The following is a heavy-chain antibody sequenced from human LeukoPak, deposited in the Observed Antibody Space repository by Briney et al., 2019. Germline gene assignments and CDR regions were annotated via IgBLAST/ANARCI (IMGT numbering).Heavy chain of an antibody. CDR2: IKKDGSEN. Sequence: PGGSLRLSCAASGFTFSTYWMSWVRQAPGKGLERVASIKKDGSENYSVDSVKGRFTFSRDNAENSIYLQMNNLRVEDTAVYYCARGGVWYSGYFDYWGQGALVTVSS. CDR1: GFTFSTYW. J-gene: IGHJ4*02. CDR3: ARGGVWYSGYFDY. D-gene: IGHD1-26*01. V-gene: IGHV3-7*01.